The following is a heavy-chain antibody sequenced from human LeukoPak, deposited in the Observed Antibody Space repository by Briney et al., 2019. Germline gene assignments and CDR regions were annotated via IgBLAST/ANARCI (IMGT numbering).Heavy chain of an antibody. Sequence: ASVKVSCKASGYTFTGYYMHWVRQAPGQGLEWMGWINPNSGGTNYAQKVQGRVTMTRDTSISTAYMELSRLRSDDTAVYYCARDLSGSSGWYELPYNWFDPWGQGTLVTVSS. V-gene: IGHV1-2*02. J-gene: IGHJ5*02. CDR1: GYTFTGYY. CDR2: INPNSGGT. CDR3: ARDLSGSSGWYELPYNWFDP. D-gene: IGHD6-19*01.